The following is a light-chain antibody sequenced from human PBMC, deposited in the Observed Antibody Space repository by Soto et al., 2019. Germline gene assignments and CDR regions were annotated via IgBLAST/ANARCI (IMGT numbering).Light chain of an antibody. Sequence: EIVMTQSPATLSVPPGGRATLSCRASQSVSSNLAWYRQRPGQPPRLLIYGASTRATGIPARFSGSGSGTEFTLTISSLQSEDSAVYYCQQYHHWPPLTFGGGTKVEIK. V-gene: IGKV3D-15*01. CDR1: QSVSSN. J-gene: IGKJ4*01. CDR3: QQYHHWPPLT. CDR2: GAS.